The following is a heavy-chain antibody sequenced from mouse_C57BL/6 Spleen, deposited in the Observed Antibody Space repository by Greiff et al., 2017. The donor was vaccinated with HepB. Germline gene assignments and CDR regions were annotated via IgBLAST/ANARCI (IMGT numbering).Heavy chain of an antibody. CDR3: ARDDYGSSYFDY. Sequence: VQLKQSGPGLVKPSQSLSLTCSVTGYSITSCYYWNWIRQFPGNKLEWMGYISYDGSNNYNPSLKNRISITRDTSKNQFFLKLNSVTTEDTATYYCARDDYGSSYFDYWGQGTTLTVSS. J-gene: IGHJ2*01. CDR2: ISYDGSN. CDR1: GYSITSCYY. D-gene: IGHD1-1*01. V-gene: IGHV3-6*01.